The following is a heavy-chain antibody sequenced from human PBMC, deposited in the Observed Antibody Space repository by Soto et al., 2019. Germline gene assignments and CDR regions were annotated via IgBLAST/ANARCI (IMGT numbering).Heavy chain of an antibody. CDR3: ARDRLTWLQFDY. Sequence: QVQLVQSGAEVKKPGSSVKVSCKASGGTFSSYAISWVRQAPGQGLEWMGGIIPIFGTANYAQKFQCRVTITADESTSPAYMALSSLSSEDTAVYYCARDRLTWLQFDYWGQGTLVTVSS. V-gene: IGHV1-69*12. CDR1: GGTFSSYA. CDR2: IIPIFGTA. J-gene: IGHJ4*02. D-gene: IGHD5-12*01.